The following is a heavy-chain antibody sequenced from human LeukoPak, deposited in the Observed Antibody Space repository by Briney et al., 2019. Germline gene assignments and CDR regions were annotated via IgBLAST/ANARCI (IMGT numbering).Heavy chain of an antibody. CDR3: ARWRWTDAFDI. V-gene: IGHV4-39*07. D-gene: IGHD4-23*01. Sequence: PSETLSLTCTVSGGSISSGDYYWSWIRQPPGKGLEWIGSIYHSGSTYYNPSLKSRVTISVDTSKNQFSLKLSSVTAADTAVYYCARWRWTDAFDIWGQGTMVTVSS. CDR2: IYHSGST. J-gene: IGHJ3*02. CDR1: GGSISSGDYY.